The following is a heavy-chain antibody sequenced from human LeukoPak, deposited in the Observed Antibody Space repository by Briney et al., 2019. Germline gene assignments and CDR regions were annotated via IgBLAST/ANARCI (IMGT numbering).Heavy chain of an antibody. V-gene: IGHV1-18*01. CDR1: GYTFTGYG. CDR3: ARDTDIVAAIYPLDY. Sequence: ASVKVSCKASGYTFTGYGISWVRQAPGQGLEWMGWISAYNGNTNYAQKLQGRVTMTTDTSTSTAYMELRSLRSDDTAVYYCARDTDIVAAIYPLDYWGQGTLVTVSS. D-gene: IGHD5-12*01. J-gene: IGHJ4*02. CDR2: ISAYNGNT.